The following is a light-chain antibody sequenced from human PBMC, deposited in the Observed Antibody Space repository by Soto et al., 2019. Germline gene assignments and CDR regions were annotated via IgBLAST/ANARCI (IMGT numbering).Light chain of an antibody. J-gene: IGKJ5*01. CDR3: QQYGSSPIT. CDR1: QSVSDK. Sequence: EVLMTQSPDTLYVSPGERVTLSCRASQSVSDKLAWYQQKPGQAPRLLIYGASTRATGIPARFSGSGSGTEFTLTINSLQPEEFAVYYCQQYGSSPITFGKGTRLEIK. CDR2: GAS. V-gene: IGKV3-15*01.